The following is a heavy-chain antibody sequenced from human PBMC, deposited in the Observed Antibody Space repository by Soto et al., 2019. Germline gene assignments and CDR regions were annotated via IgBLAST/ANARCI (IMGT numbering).Heavy chain of an antibody. CDR2: ISAYNGNT. CDR1: GYTFTSYN. Sequence: QVHLVQSGPEVKKPGASVKVSCKASGYTFTSYNNNWVRQAPGQGLEWMGWISAYNGNTNYAQKLQGRVTMTTDTSTSTAYMELRSLRSDDTAVYYCAREGMAVAAPVGWFDPWGQGTLVTVSS. V-gene: IGHV1-18*01. J-gene: IGHJ5*02. D-gene: IGHD6-19*01. CDR3: AREGMAVAAPVGWFDP.